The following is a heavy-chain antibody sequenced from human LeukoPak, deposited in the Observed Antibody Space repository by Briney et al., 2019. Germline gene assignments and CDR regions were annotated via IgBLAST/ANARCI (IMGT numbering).Heavy chain of an antibody. Sequence: GGSLRLSCVISGLTVSSTYMSWIRQAPGEWLECVAVIYSGGTTNYADSVKGRFIVYRDSSKNTLYLQMNSLRAEDTAVYYCASKVTTGYWGQGTLVTVSS. CDR1: GLTVSSTY. V-gene: IGHV3-66*01. CDR2: IYSGGTT. D-gene: IGHD4-17*01. J-gene: IGHJ4*02. CDR3: ASKVTTGY.